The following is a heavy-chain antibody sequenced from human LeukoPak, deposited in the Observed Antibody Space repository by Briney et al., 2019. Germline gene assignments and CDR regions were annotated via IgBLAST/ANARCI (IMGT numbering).Heavy chain of an antibody. CDR3: ARGNSQAPRGSCYF. CDR1: GFTFSSYG. J-gene: IGHJ4*02. CDR2: ISYDGSNK. Sequence: GGSLRLSCAASGFTFSSYGMHWVRQAPGKGLEWVAVISYDGSNKYYADSVKGRFTISRDNSKNTLYLQMNSLRAEDTAVYYCARGNSQAPRGSCYFWGQGTLVTVSS. V-gene: IGHV3-30*19. D-gene: IGHD2-15*01.